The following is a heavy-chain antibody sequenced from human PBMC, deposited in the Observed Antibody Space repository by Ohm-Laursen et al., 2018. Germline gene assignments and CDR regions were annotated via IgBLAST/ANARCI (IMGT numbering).Heavy chain of an antibody. V-gene: IGHV2-26*01. CDR1: GFSLSNARMG. J-gene: IGHJ4*02. D-gene: IGHD4-23*01. Sequence: TQTLTLTCTASGFSLSNARMGVSWIRQPPGKALEWLAHIFSNDEKSYSTSLKSRLTISKDTSKSQVVLTMTNMDPVDTATYYCARILRNGGKGNIFDYWGQGTLVTVSS. CDR2: IFSNDEK. CDR3: ARILRNGGKGNIFDY.